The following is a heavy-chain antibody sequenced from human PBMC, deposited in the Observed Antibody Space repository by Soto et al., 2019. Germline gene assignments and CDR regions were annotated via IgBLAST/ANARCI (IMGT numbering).Heavy chain of an antibody. CDR3: ARVGSCWFSSCYDVYAFDI. V-gene: IGHV5-51*01. CDR2: IYPGDSDT. J-gene: IGHJ3*02. Sequence: GESLKISCKGSGYSFTSYWIGWVRQMPGKGLEWMGIIYPGDSDTRYSPSFQGQVTISADKSISTAYLQWSSLKASDTAMYYCARVGSCWFSSCYDVYAFDIWGQGTMVTVSS. CDR1: GYSFTSYW. D-gene: IGHD2-2*01.